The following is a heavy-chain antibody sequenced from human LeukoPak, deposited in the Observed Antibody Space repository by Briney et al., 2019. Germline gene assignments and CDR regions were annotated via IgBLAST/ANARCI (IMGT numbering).Heavy chain of an antibody. Sequence: GGSLRLSCAASGFTFSSYGMHWVRQAPGKGLEWVAVIWYDGSNKYYADSVKGRFTISRDNSKNTLYLQMNSLRAEDTAVYYCAKGGRYFDWSTGDYWGQGTLVTVPS. CDR3: AKGGRYFDWSTGDY. CDR2: IWYDGSNK. D-gene: IGHD3-9*01. CDR1: GFTFSSYG. V-gene: IGHV3-33*06. J-gene: IGHJ4*02.